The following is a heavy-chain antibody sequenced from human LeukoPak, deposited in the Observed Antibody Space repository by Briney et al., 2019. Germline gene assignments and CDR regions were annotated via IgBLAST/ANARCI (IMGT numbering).Heavy chain of an antibody. J-gene: IGHJ5*02. CDR2: IKSKTDGGTT. D-gene: IGHD2/OR15-2a*01. CDR1: GFTFSNAW. Sequence: GGSLRLSCAASGFTFSNAWMSWVRQAPGKGLEWVGRIKSKTDGGTTDYAAPVKGRFTISRDDSKNTLYLQMNSLKTEDTAVYYCARDALLTYLFYNWFDPWGQGTLVTVSS. V-gene: IGHV3-15*01. CDR3: ARDALLTYLFYNWFDP.